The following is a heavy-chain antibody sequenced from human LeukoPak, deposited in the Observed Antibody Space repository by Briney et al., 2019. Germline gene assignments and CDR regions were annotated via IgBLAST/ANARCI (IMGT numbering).Heavy chain of an antibody. CDR2: ISGSGGGT. V-gene: IGHV3-23*01. CDR1: GFTFSSYA. CDR3: AKDLGRYRNNYFDY. Sequence: GGSLRLSCAASGFTFSSYAMSWVRQAPEKGLEWVSTISGSGGGTYYADFVKGRFTISRDDSKNTLYLQMNSLRAEDTAVYYCAKDLGRYRNNYFDYWGQGTLVTVSS. D-gene: IGHD1-26*01. J-gene: IGHJ4*02.